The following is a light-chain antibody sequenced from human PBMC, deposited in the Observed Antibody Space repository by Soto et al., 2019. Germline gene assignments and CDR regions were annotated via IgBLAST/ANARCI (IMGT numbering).Light chain of an antibody. Sequence: EIVMTQSPATLSVSPGERATLSCRASQSVSSNLAWYQQKPGQAPRLLIYGASTRATGVPARFSGSGSGTEFTLTISSLETEDFAVYYCQQRFNWPRCTCGQGTKLEIK. J-gene: IGKJ2*02. V-gene: IGKV3-15*01. CDR1: QSVSSN. CDR3: QQRFNWPRCT. CDR2: GAS.